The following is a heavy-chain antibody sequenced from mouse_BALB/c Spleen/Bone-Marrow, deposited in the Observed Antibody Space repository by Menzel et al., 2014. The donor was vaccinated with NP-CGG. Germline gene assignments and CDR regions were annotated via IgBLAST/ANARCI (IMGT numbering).Heavy chain of an antibody. CDR3: TRYGYDPLYAMDY. D-gene: IGHD2-3*01. V-gene: IGHV1S81*02. Sequence: VQLQQSGAELVKPGASVKLSCKASVYTFTSYYMYWVKQRPGQGLEWIGGINPSNGGTNFNEKFKSKATLTVDKSSSTAYMQLSSLTSEDSAVYYCTRYGYDPLYAMDYWGQGTSVTVSS. CDR2: INPSNGGT. J-gene: IGHJ4*01. CDR1: VYTFTSYY.